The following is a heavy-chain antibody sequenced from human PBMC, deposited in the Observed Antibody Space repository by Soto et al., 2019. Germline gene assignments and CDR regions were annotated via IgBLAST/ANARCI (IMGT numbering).Heavy chain of an antibody. CDR1: GGSFSGYY. CDR2: INHSGST. CDR3: SRRDIVVVVAAPRYNWCDP. Sequence: QVQLQQWGAGLLKPSETLSLTCAVYGGSFSGYYWSWIRQPPGKGLEWIGEINHSGSTNYNPSLKSRVTLSVDTSKNQFSLELSSVTAADTAVYYCSRRDIVVVVAAPRYNWCDPWGQGTLVTVSS. V-gene: IGHV4-34*01. D-gene: IGHD2-15*01. J-gene: IGHJ5*02.